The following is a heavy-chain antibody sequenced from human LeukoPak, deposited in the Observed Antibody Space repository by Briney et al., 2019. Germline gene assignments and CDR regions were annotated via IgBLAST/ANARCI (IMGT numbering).Heavy chain of an antibody. D-gene: IGHD2-2*01. CDR1: GFTFSTYG. Sequence: GGSLRLSCAVSGFTFSTYGMHWVRQAPGKGLEWVAVISYDGSKKYHADSVKGRFTISRDNSKNTLYLQMNSLRAEDTAVYYCARRCSSTSCYYGDYWGQGTLVTVSS. V-gene: IGHV3-30*03. CDR3: ARRCSSTSCYYGDY. CDR2: ISYDGSKK. J-gene: IGHJ4*02.